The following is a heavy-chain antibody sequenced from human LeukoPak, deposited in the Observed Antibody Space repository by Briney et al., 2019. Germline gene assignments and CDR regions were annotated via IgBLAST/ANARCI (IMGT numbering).Heavy chain of an antibody. D-gene: IGHD6-13*01. CDR3: AKDRGSSWYIYEGPYLNWFDP. CDR2: ISGSGGST. Sequence: GGSLRLSCAASGFTFSSYAMSWVRQAPGKGLEWVSAISGSGGSTYYADSVKGRFTISRDNSKNTLYLQMNSLRAEDTAVYYCAKDRGSSWYIYEGPYLNWFDPWGQGTLVTVSS. V-gene: IGHV3-23*01. J-gene: IGHJ5*02. CDR1: GFTFSSYA.